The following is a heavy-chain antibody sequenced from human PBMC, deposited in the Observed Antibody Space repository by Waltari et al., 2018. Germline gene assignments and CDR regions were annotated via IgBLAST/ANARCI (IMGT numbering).Heavy chain of an antibody. D-gene: IGHD6-6*01. CDR3: VRFFFGQLGGIEF. CDR1: RDALASYW. Sequence: EVPLVQSGAEVKKPGESLAVSWKPPRDALASYWIGWVRQMPGKGLEWMGIINPRDSETTYSPSFQGQVTLSVDKSISTAYRQWGSLRASDSAMYYCVRFFFGQLGGIEFWGQGTLVIVSS. J-gene: IGHJ4*02. V-gene: IGHV5-51*01. CDR2: INPRDSET.